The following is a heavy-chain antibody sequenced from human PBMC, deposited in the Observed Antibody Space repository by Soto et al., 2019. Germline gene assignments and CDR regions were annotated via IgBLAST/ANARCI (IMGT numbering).Heavy chain of an antibody. CDR2: IYYSGST. Sequence: QLQLQESGPGLVKPSETLSLTCTVSGGSISSSSYYWGWIRQPPGKGLEWIGSIYYSGSTYYNPSLKSRVPIYVDTSKNQFSLKLSSVTAADTAVDYCSRLERGSGDYRTRTVPVDYWGQGTLVTVFS. D-gene: IGHD4-17*01. V-gene: IGHV4-39*01. J-gene: IGHJ4*02. CDR3: SRLERGSGDYRTRTVPVDY. CDR1: GGSISSSSYY.